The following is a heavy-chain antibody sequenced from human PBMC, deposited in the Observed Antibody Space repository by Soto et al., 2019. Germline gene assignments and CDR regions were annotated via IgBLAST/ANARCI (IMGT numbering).Heavy chain of an antibody. D-gene: IGHD4-17*01. CDR1: GGSFSGYY. V-gene: IGHV4-34*01. Sequence: SETLSLTCAVYGGSFSGYYWSWIRQPPGKGLEWIGEINHSGSTNYNPSLKSRVTISVDTSKNQFSLKLSSVTAADTAVYYCGRVIRFRVTTYFYYYYYYMDVWGKGTTVTVSS. J-gene: IGHJ6*03. CDR3: GRVIRFRVTTYFYYYYYYMDV. CDR2: INHSGST.